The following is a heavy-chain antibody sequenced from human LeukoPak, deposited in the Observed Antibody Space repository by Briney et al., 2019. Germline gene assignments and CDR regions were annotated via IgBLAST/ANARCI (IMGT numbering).Heavy chain of an antibody. D-gene: IGHD1-14*01. Sequence: EGSLRLSCAASGFTFSSYAMSWVRQAPGKGLEWVSAISGSGGSTYYADSVKGRFTISRDNSKNTLYLQMNSLRAEDTAVYYCAKDLSLSPTSPWGQGTLVTVSS. V-gene: IGHV3-23*01. J-gene: IGHJ5*02. CDR3: AKDLSLSPTSP. CDR1: GFTFSSYA. CDR2: ISGSGGST.